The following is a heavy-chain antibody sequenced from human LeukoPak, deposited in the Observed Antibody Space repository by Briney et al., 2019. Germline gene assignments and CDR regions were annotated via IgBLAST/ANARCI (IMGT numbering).Heavy chain of an antibody. D-gene: IGHD2-8*01. CDR3: ARHGLSSDY. Sequence: SETLTLTCTVSGASINSGNYYWDWLRQPTGQGLEWIGRNHAIGNTSDNPSLKRRITISLNTYNNQVPLNLTSVTAADTAVYYCARHGLSSDYWGQGTLVTVSS. CDR2: NHAIGNT. CDR1: GASINSGNYY. V-gene: IGHV4-61*02. J-gene: IGHJ4*02.